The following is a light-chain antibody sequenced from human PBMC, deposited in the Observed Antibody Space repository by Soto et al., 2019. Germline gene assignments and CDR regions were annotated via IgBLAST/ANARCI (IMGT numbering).Light chain of an antibody. CDR1: QSVSGY. Sequence: VVLTQSPATLSLSPEDRADLSCRSSQSVSGYLAWYQQKPGQAPRLLIYDASKRATGIPARFSGSGFGTDYTLTISSLEPDGFEVYHCQPRSQWQRFGHGNKV. CDR2: DAS. V-gene: IGKV3-11*01. CDR3: QPRSQWQR. J-gene: IGKJ1*01.